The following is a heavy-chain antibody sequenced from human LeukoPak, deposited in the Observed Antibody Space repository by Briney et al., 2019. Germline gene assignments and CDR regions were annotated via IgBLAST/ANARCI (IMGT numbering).Heavy chain of an antibody. J-gene: IGHJ4*02. CDR3: ARVVVAGAIDS. V-gene: IGHV3-48*03. Sequence: GSLRLSCAGSGFTFSSYEMNWVRQAPGKGLELVSYISSSGSTIYYADSVKGRFTISKDHAKNSLYLEVNSLRAEDTAIYYCARVVVAGAIDSWGEGTLVTASS. D-gene: IGHD6-19*01. CDR2: ISSSGSTI. CDR1: GFTFSSYE.